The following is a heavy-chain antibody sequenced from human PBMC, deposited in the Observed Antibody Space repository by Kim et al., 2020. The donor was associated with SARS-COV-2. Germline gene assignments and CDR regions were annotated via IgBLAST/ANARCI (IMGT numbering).Heavy chain of an antibody. V-gene: IGHV3-9*01. J-gene: IGHJ5*02. CDR2: ISWNSGSI. Sequence: GGSLRLSCAASGFTFDDYAMHWVRQAPGKGLEWVSGISWNSGSIGYADSVKGRFTISRDNAKNSLYLQMNSLRAEDTALYYCAKDRVTDIRTGGWFDPWAREPWSPSPQ. CDR3: AKDRVTDIRTGGWFDP. D-gene: IGHD1-1*01. CDR1: GFTFDDYA.